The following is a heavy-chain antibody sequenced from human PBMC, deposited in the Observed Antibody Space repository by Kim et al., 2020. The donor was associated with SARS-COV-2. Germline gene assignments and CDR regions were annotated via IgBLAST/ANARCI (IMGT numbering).Heavy chain of an antibody. V-gene: IGHV4-34*01. CDR3: ASWYGDYAL. J-gene: IGHJ4*02. D-gene: IGHD4-17*01. Sequence: GSTNSNPPLKRRVSISVDTSQNQFSLKLRSVTAADTAVYYCASWYGDYALWGQGTLVTVSS. CDR2: GST.